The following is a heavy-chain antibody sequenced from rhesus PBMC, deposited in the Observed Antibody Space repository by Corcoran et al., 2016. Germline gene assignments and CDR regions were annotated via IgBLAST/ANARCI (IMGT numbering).Heavy chain of an antibody. J-gene: IGHJ1*01. D-gene: IGHD6-25*01. V-gene: IGHV4-122*02. CDR3: AREDRYSGEYFEF. CDR2: ITYSGST. CDR1: GGSISSGYYY. Sequence: QVQLQESGPGLVKPSETLSLTCAVSGGSISSGYYYWSWISQPPGKGLEWIGYITYSGSTSYNPSLNSRVTISRDTSKTQFSLKLSSVTAADTAVYYCAREDRYSGEYFEFWGQGALVTVSS.